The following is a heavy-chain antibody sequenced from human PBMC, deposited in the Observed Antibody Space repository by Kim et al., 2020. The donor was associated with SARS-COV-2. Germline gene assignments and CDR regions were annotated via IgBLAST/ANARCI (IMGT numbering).Heavy chain of an antibody. V-gene: IGHV3-23*01. J-gene: IGHJ4*02. CDR1: GFTFSSYA. CDR2: ISGSGGST. D-gene: IGHD6-19*01. Sequence: GGSLRLSCAASGFTFSSYAMSWVRQAPGKGLEWVSAISGSGGSTYYADSVKGRFTISRDNSKNTLYLQMNSLRAEDTAVYYCAKDQSGXSGWVTGXXHWGQGTLXTXSS. CDR3: AKDQSGXSGWVTGXXH.